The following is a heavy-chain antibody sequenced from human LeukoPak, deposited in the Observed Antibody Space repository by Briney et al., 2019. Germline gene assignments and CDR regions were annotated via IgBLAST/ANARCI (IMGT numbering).Heavy chain of an antibody. D-gene: IGHD6-6*01. CDR3: ARAARPYYFDY. J-gene: IGHJ4*02. Sequence: PSQTLSLTCTVSGGSISSGGSYWSWIRQPPGKGLEWIGYIYHSGSTYYNPSLKSRVAISVDRSKNQFSLKLSSVTAADTAVYYCARAARPYYFDYWGQGTLVTVSS. CDR1: GGSISSGGSY. V-gene: IGHV4-30-2*01. CDR2: IYHSGST.